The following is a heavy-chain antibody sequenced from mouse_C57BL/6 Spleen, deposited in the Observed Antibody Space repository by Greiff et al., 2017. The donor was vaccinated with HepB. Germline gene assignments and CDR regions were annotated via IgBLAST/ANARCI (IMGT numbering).Heavy chain of an antibody. J-gene: IGHJ3*01. V-gene: IGHV3-6*01. CDR1: GYSITSVYY. D-gene: IGHD2-4*01. Sequence: EVQLQESGPGLVKPSQSLSLTCSVTGYSITSVYYWHWIRQFPGNQLEWVGYISYDGSNNYNPSLKNRISITRDTSKNQFFLKLNSVTTEDTSTYYCARKGIYYDYDGRFAYWGQGTLVTVSA. CDR2: ISYDGSN. CDR3: ARKGIYYDYDGRFAY.